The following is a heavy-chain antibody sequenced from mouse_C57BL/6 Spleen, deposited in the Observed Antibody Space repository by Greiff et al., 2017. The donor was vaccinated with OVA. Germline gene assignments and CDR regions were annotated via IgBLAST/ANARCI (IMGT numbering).Heavy chain of an antibody. CDR2: INPYNGGT. D-gene: IGHD2-4*01. CDR3: ARSDDYEAWFAY. V-gene: IGHV1-19*01. J-gene: IGHJ3*01. Sequence: EVQLQQSGPVLVKPGASVKMSCKASGYTFTDYYMNWVKQSHGKSLEWIGVINPYNGGTSYNQKFKGKATLTVDKSSSTAYMELNSLTSEDSAVYYGARSDDYEAWFAYWGQGTLVTVSA. CDR1: GYTFTDYY.